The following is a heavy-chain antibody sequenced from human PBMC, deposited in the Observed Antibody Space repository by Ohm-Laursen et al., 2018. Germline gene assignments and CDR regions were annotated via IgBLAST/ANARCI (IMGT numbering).Heavy chain of an antibody. D-gene: IGHD2-2*01. Sequence: GTLSLTCTVSGGAISNYYWSWIRQPPGKGLEWIGHINYSGNTNYNPSLKGRVTISVDTSKNQFSLKLSSVTAADTAVYYCARQEGYCSSTSCYEVWFDPWGQGTLVTVSS. CDR3: ARQEGYCSSTSCYEVWFDP. J-gene: IGHJ5*02. V-gene: IGHV4-59*08. CDR2: INYSGNT. CDR1: GGAISNYY.